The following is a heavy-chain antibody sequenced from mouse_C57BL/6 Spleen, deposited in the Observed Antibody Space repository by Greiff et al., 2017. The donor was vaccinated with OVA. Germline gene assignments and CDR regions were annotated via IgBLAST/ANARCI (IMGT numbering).Heavy chain of an antibody. D-gene: IGHD1-1*01. V-gene: IGHV5-16*01. Sequence: EVKLVESEGGLVQPGSSMKLSCTASGFTFSDYYMAWVRQVPEKGLEWVANINYDGSSTYYLDSLKSRFIISRDNAKTILYLQMSSLKSEDTATYYCAREDYGRRPYWYFEVWGTGTTVTVS. CDR1: GFTFSDYY. J-gene: IGHJ1*03. CDR3: AREDYGRRPYWYFEV. CDR2: INYDGSST.